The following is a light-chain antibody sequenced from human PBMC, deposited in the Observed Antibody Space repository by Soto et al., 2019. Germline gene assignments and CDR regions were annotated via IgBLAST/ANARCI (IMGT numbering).Light chain of an antibody. J-gene: IGLJ1*01. Sequence: QSALTQPASVSGSPGQSITISCTGTSSDVGGYNYVSWYQQHPGKAPKLMIYEVGNRPSGVSNRFSGSKSGNTASLTISGLQAEDEADYYCSSYTSSSTRVFGTGTKVT. CDR2: EVG. CDR3: SSYTSSSTRV. CDR1: SSDVGGYNY. V-gene: IGLV2-14*01.